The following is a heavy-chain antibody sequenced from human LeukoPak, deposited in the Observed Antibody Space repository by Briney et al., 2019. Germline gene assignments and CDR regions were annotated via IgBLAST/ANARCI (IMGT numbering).Heavy chain of an antibody. Sequence: ASVKVSCKASGYTFTGYYMYWVRQAPGQGLEWMGRINPNSGGTNYAQKFQGRVTMTRDTSISTAYMELSRLRSDDTAVYYCARNLISRYNWNLDHPWGQGTLVTVSS. J-gene: IGHJ5*02. CDR3: ARNLISRYNWNLDHP. D-gene: IGHD1-20*01. V-gene: IGHV1-2*06. CDR1: GYTFTGYY. CDR2: INPNSGGT.